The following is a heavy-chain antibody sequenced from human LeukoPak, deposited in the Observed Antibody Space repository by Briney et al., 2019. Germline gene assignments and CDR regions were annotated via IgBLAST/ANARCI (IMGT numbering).Heavy chain of an antibody. Sequence: GGSLRLSCAASGFTFSSYGMHWVRQAPGKGLEWVAVIWYDGSNKYYADSVKGRFTISRDNSKNTLYLQMNSLRAEDTAVYYCAKDKGDSSGWLYYFDYWGQGTLVTVSS. CDR3: AKDKGDSSGWLYYFDY. D-gene: IGHD6-19*01. V-gene: IGHV3-33*06. J-gene: IGHJ4*02. CDR2: IWYDGSNK. CDR1: GFTFSSYG.